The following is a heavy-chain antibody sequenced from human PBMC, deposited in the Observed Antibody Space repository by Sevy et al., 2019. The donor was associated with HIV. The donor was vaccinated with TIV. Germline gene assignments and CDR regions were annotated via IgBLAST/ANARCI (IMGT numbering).Heavy chain of an antibody. D-gene: IGHD1-26*01. CDR1: GFTFSDYY. J-gene: IGHJ4*02. V-gene: IGHV3-11*01. CDR3: ARDFTGDKVGATNPNVDY. Sequence: GGSLRLSCAASGFTFSDYYMSWIRQAPGKGLEWVSYISRSGSTINYADSVKGRFTISTDNAKNSLYLQMNSLRAEDTAVYYCARDFTGDKVGATNPNVDYWGQGTLVTVSS. CDR2: ISRSGSTI.